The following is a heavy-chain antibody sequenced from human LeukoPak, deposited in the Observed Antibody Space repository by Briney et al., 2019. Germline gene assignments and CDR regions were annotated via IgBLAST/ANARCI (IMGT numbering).Heavy chain of an antibody. CDR2: ISSNGGST. V-gene: IGHV3-64*01. CDR1: GFTFSSYA. D-gene: IGHD3-3*01. Sequence: GGSLRLSCAASGFTFSSYAMHWVRQAPGKGLEYVSAISSNGGSTYYANSVKGRFTISRDNSKNTLYLQMASLRAEDMAVYYCARAGITIFGVVTKGYYMDVWGKGTTVTVSS. J-gene: IGHJ6*03. CDR3: ARAGITIFGVVTKGYYMDV.